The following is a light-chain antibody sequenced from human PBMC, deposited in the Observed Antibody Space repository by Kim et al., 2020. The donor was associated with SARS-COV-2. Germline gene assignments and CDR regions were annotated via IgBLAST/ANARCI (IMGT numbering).Light chain of an antibody. CDR1: SSNIGAPYA. Sequence: QRVTISCTGSSSNIGAPYAVHWYQQLPGTAPKLLIYGNTNRPSGIPDRFSGSKSGTSASLAITGLQAEDEADYYCQSYDSSLSGYVFGTGTKVTVL. J-gene: IGLJ1*01. V-gene: IGLV1-40*01. CDR2: GNT. CDR3: QSYDSSLSGYV.